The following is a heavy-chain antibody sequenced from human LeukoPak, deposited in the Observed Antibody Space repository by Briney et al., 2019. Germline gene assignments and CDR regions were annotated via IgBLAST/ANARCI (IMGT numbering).Heavy chain of an antibody. J-gene: IGHJ6*02. V-gene: IGHV1-18*01. CDR3: ARDRRAAASYYYYGMDV. D-gene: IGHD6-13*01. CDR2: ISAYNGNT. CDR1: GYTFTSYG. Sequence: ASVKVSCKASGYTFTSYGISWVRQAPGQGLEWMGWISAYNGNTNYAQKLQGRVTMTTDTSTSTAYMELRSLRSDDTAVYYCARDRRAAASYYYYGMDVWGQGTTVTVSS.